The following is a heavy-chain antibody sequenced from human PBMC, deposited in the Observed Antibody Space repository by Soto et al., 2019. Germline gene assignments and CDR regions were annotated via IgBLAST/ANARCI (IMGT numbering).Heavy chain of an antibody. J-gene: IGHJ4*02. CDR3: AKGSGGSRPYYFDY. CDR2: ISGSGGGT. Sequence: GGSLRLSCAASGFTFNNYAMSWVRQAPGKGLEWVSAISGSGGGTYSADSVKGRFTISRDNSKNAQYLQMNSLRAEDTAVYYCAKGSGGSRPYYFDYWGQGILVTVST. V-gene: IGHV3-23*01. D-gene: IGHD2-15*01. CDR1: GFTFNNYA.